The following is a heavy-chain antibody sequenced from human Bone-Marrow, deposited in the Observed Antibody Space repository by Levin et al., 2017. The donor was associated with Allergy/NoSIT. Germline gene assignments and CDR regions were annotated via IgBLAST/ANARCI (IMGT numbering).Heavy chain of an antibody. CDR3: TRVAKKLAAAGRDC. Sequence: PGGSLRLSCAASGFTFSDYYMGWIRQAPGKGLQWVSYISSRSDYTNYADSVKGRFTISRDNAKNSLYLQMDILRAEDTAVYYCTRVAKKLAAAGRDCWGQGTLVTVSS. CDR2: ISSRSDYT. D-gene: IGHD6-13*01. J-gene: IGHJ4*02. CDR1: GFTFSDYY. V-gene: IGHV3-11*05.